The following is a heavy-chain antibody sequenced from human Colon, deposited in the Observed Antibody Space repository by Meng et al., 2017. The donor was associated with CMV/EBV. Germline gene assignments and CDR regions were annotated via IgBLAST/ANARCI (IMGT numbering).Heavy chain of an antibody. CDR2: IYYSGST. CDR1: GNSISSNNYF. J-gene: IGHJ6*02. CDR3: ARDTFDRRNGMDV. Sequence: SETLSLTCNVSGNSISSNNYFWNWIRQPPGKGLEWIGYIYYSGSTKYNPSLKSRVTISFDTAKNQFSLKLSSVTAADTAVYYCARDTFDRRNGMDVWGQGTSVTVSS. D-gene: IGHD3-10*01. V-gene: IGHV4-30-4*08.